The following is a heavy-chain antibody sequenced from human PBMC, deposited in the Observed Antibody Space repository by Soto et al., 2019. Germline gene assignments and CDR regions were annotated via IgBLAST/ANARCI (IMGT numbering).Heavy chain of an antibody. CDR3: AMTRLYDTGTNDYHRDALDI. Sequence: EVQLLESGGGMVEPRGSLKLSCAASGFSFGTYVMNWVRQAPGKGLEWVSGISGSGGRVYSAASVKGRFTISRDNSRNTLYLQMNSLRAEDTAIYYCAMTRLYDTGTNDYHRDALDIWGQGTQVTVSS. V-gene: IGHV3-23*01. D-gene: IGHD3-22*01. CDR1: GFSFGTYV. J-gene: IGHJ3*02. CDR2: ISGSGGRV.